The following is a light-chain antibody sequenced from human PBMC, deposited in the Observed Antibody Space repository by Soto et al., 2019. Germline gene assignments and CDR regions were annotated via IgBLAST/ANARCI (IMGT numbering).Light chain of an antibody. V-gene: IGLV2-14*01. CDR2: DVS. J-gene: IGLJ1*01. Sequence: QSVLTQPASVSGSPGQSITISCTGTSSDIGAYNYVSWLQQHPGKAPKLMVYDVSDRPSGVSNRFSGSKSVNTASLTISGLQAEDEADYYCASYTTSTTRYLFGTGTKDTDL. CDR3: ASYTTSTTRYL. CDR1: SSDIGAYNY.